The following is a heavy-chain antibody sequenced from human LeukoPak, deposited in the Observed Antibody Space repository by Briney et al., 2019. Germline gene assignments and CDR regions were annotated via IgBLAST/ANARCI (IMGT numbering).Heavy chain of an antibody. J-gene: IGHJ4*02. CDR2: ISGSGIST. CDR1: GFTFSSYA. Sequence: GGSLRLSCAASGFTFSSYAMNWVRQAPGKGLEWVSHISGSGISTYYADSVKGRFTISRDNAKNSLYLQMNSLRAEDTAVYYCARDRGGAYDFWSGYYTGYFDYWGQGTLVPVSS. CDR3: ARDRGGAYDFWSGYYTGYFDY. V-gene: IGHV3-23*01. D-gene: IGHD3-3*01.